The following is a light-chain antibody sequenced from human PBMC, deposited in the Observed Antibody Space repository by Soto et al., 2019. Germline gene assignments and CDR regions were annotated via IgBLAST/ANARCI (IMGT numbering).Light chain of an antibody. V-gene: IGKV3-20*01. Sequence: ESVLTQSPGTLSLSPGERATLSCRASQSVSSSYLAWYQQKPGQAPKLLIYGASSRATGIPDRFSGSGSGADFTLTISRLEPGDCAVYYCQQYGSSPPITFGQGARLEIK. CDR2: GAS. CDR1: QSVSSSY. CDR3: QQYGSSPPIT. J-gene: IGKJ5*01.